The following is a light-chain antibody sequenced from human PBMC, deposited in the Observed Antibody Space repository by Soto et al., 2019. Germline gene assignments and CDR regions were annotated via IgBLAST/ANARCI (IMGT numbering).Light chain of an antibody. CDR3: EQYDNRPFT. Sequence: DIQMTQSPSSLSASVGDRVSFTCQASQDISKFLNWYQHKPGQAPSLLIYDASKSQFGVPSRFRGSGPGTDFTFTISSLQPEDNATHYCEQYDNRPFTFGPGTKVDIK. J-gene: IGKJ3*01. V-gene: IGKV1-33*01. CDR2: DAS. CDR1: QDISKF.